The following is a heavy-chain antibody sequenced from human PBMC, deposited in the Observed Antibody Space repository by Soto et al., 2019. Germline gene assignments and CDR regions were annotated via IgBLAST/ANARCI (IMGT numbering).Heavy chain of an antibody. D-gene: IGHD6-19*01. Sequence: ASVKVSCKASGYSFTAYHMHWLRQAPGQGPEWMGWINPNDGGTNYAQNFQGRVSMTRDTSSSTGYMELTGLRSDDTAVYYCARDTVVGTDFWGQGTMVTVYS. CDR1: GYSFTAYH. J-gene: IGHJ4*02. CDR3: ARDTVVGTDF. CDR2: INPNDGGT. V-gene: IGHV1-2*02.